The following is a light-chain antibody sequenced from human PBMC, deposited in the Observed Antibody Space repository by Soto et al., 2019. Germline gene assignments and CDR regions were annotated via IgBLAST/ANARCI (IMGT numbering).Light chain of an antibody. CDR3: QHRTNWPGTWT. J-gene: IGKJ1*01. V-gene: IGKV3-11*01. CDR1: QSVRNF. Sequence: EIVLTQSPATLSLSPVERGTLSCMASQSVRNFLAWYQLKPGQAPRLLIYDASNRASGIPDRFSGSGSGTDFTLTISRLEPEDFAVYYCQHRTNWPGTWTFGQGTKVDIK. CDR2: DAS.